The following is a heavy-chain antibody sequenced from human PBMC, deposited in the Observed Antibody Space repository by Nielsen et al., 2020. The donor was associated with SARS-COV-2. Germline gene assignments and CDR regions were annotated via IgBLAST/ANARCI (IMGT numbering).Heavy chain of an antibody. Sequence: GGSLTLSCAASGFTFSSYAMSWVRQAPGKGLEWVSAISGSGGSTYYADSVKGRFTISRDNSKNTLYLQMNSLRSDDTAVYYCARAMRNDFWSGYYHNWFDPWGQGTLVTVSS. V-gene: IGHV3-23*01. CDR3: ARAMRNDFWSGYYHNWFDP. J-gene: IGHJ5*02. D-gene: IGHD3-3*01. CDR1: GFTFSSYA. CDR2: ISGSGGST.